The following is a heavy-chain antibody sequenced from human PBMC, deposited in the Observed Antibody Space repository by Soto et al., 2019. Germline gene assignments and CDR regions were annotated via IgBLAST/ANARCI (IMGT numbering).Heavy chain of an antibody. CDR2: ISTYTGNT. V-gene: IGHV1-18*01. CDR1: GYTFTNYD. D-gene: IGHD3-10*01. CDR3: ARGYYYGSGRPTPGGMDV. Sequence: QVHRVHSGAEVKKPGASVKVSCKASGYTFTNYDINWVRQAPGQGLEWMGWISTYTGNTNYAQKLQGRVTMTTDTSTSTAYMELRSLRSYDTAVYYCARGYYYGSGRPTPGGMDVWGQGTTVTVSS. J-gene: IGHJ6*02.